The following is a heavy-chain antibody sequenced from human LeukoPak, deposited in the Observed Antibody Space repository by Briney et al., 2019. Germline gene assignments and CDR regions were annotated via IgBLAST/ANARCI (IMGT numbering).Heavy chain of an antibody. Sequence: GASVKVSCKASGYTFTSYGISWVRQAPGQGLEWMGWISANDGNTDYPQKLQGRVTMTTDTSTSTAYMELRSLRSDDTAVYYYARESHVTREDYWGQGTLVTVSS. CDR1: GYTFTSYG. V-gene: IGHV1-18*01. D-gene: IGHD3-10*01. J-gene: IGHJ4*02. CDR3: ARESHVTREDY. CDR2: ISANDGNT.